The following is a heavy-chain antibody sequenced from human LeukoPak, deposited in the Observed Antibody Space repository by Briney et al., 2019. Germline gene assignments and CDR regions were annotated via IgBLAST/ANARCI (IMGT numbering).Heavy chain of an antibody. CDR2: IYPDDSGS. V-gene: IGHV5-51*01. D-gene: IGHD1-26*01. CDR1: GYSFNSCW. CDR3: ARREGYYFDY. J-gene: IGHJ4*02. Sequence: GESLKISCKSSGYSFNSCWIGWVRQMPGKGLEWMGIIYPDDSGSRYSPSFQGQVTISADKSISTAYLQWNSLKASDTAMYYCARREGYYFDYWGQGTLVTVSS.